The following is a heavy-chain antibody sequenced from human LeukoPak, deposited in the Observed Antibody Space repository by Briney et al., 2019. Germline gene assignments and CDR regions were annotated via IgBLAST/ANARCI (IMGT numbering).Heavy chain of an antibody. CDR1: GFTSSSYG. D-gene: IGHD2-2*01. CDR3: ARDQDQPLDY. V-gene: IGHV3-30*03. Sequence: GGSLRLSCAASGFTSSSYGMHWVRRAPGKGLEWVAVISYDGSRKFYEDSVKGRFTISRDNSKNTLYLQMNSLRSDDTAVYYCARDQDQPLDYWGQGTLVTVSS. J-gene: IGHJ4*02. CDR2: ISYDGSRK.